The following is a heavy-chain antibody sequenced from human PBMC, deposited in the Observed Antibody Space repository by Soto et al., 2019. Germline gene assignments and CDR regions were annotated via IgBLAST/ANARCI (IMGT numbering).Heavy chain of an antibody. D-gene: IGHD3-16*01. Sequence: EVQLVESGGGRVKPGGSLRLSCAASGFTFSSYSMNWVRQAPGKGLEWVSSISSSSSYIYYADSVKGRFTISRDNAKNSLYLQMNSLRAEDTAVYYCASGHGVGPYYYGMDVWGQGTTVTVSS. J-gene: IGHJ6*02. CDR1: GFTFSSYS. V-gene: IGHV3-21*01. CDR2: ISSSSSYI. CDR3: ASGHGVGPYYYGMDV.